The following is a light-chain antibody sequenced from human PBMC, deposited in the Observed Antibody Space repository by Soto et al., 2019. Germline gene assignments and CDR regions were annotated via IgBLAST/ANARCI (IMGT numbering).Light chain of an antibody. CDR3: QQYNSWPLT. V-gene: IGKV3-20*01. J-gene: IGKJ4*01. CDR1: QSLRNNF. Sequence: EIVLTQSPGTLSLSPGERATLSCRASQSLRNNFLAWYQHKPGQAPRLLIYGASNRATGIPDRFSGSGSGTDFTLTISRLEPEDFAVYYCQQYNSWPLTFGGGTKVEIK. CDR2: GAS.